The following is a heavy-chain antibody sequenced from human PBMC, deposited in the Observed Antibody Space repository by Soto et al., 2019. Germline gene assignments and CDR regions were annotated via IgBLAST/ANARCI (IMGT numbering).Heavy chain of an antibody. D-gene: IGHD4-17*01. Sequence: QVQLQQWGAGLLKPSETLSLTCAVYGGSFSGYYWSWIRQPPGKGLEWIGEINHSGSTNYNPSLKSRVTISVDTSKNQFSLKLSSVTAADTAVYYCARGPFTRTVTDGNYYYYYGMDVW. CDR3: ARGPFTRTVTDGNYYYYYGMDV. CDR1: GGSFSGYY. V-gene: IGHV4-34*01. J-gene: IGHJ6*01. CDR2: INHSGST.